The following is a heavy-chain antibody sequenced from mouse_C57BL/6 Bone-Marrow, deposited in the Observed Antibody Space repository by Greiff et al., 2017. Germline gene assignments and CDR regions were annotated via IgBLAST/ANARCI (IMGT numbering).Heavy chain of an antibody. CDR3: ARKDTCAY. V-gene: IGHV1-80*01. Sequence: QVQLQLSGAELVKPGASVKISCKASGYAFSSYWMNWVKQRPGKGLEWIGQIYPGDGDPNYNGQFMGKATLPADKSSSTAVILLSTLPSSASAAHFRARKDTCAYGGQGILFTV. J-gene: IGHJ3*01. CDR1: GYAFSSYW. D-gene: IGHD3-3*01. CDR2: IYPGDGDP.